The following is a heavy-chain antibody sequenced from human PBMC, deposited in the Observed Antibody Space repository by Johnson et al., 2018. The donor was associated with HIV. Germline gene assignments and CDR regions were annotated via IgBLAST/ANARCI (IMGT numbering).Heavy chain of an antibody. V-gene: IGHV3-20*04. CDR3: AKASSSGWYGGAFDI. D-gene: IGHD6-19*01. J-gene: IGHJ3*02. Sequence: VQLVESGGGVVQPGRSLRLSCAASGFTFDDYAMHWVRQAPGKGLEWVSGINWNGGSTGYADSVKGRFTISRDNAKNSLYLQMNSLRAEDTALYYCAKASSSGWYGGAFDIWGQGTMVTVSS. CDR1: GFTFDDYA. CDR2: INWNGGST.